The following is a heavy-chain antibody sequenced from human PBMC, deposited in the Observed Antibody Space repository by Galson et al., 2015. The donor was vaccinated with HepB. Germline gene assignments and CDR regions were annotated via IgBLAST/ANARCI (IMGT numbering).Heavy chain of an antibody. CDR3: ARDLLLWFGAGVGMDV. Sequence: SVKVSCKASGYTFTSYAMNWVRQAPGQGLEWMGWINTNTGNPTYAQGFTGRFVFSLDTSVSTAYLQISSLKAEDTAVYYCARDLLLWFGAGVGMDVWGQGTTVTVSS. CDR2: INTNTGNP. V-gene: IGHV7-4-1*02. J-gene: IGHJ6*02. D-gene: IGHD3-10*01. CDR1: GYTFTSYA.